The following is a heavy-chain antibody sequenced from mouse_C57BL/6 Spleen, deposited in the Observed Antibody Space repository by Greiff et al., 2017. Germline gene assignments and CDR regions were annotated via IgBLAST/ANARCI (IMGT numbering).Heavy chain of an antibody. J-gene: IGHJ3*01. D-gene: IGHD2-4*01. Sequence: EVQRVESGGGLVQPKGSLKLSCAASGFSFNTYAMNWVRPAPGKGLEWVARIRSKSNNYATYYADSVKDRFTISRDDSESMLYLQMNNLKTEDTAMYYCVRHEELYYEYEGWFAYWGQGTLVTVSA. V-gene: IGHV10-1*01. CDR1: GFSFNTYA. CDR3: VRHEELYYEYEGWFAY. CDR2: IRSKSNNYAT.